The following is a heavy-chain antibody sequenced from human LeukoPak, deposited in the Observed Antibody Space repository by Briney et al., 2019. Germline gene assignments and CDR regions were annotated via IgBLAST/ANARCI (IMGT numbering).Heavy chain of an antibody. CDR3: ARTGGTPGLINY. Sequence: TSETLSLTCTVSGGSISSSTYHWGWIRQPPGKGLEWVGSIYYRGSTFYNPSLKSRVTISIDTSKNQFSLKLTSVTAADTAVYYCARTGGTPGLINYWGQGTLVTVSS. D-gene: IGHD1-1*01. J-gene: IGHJ4*02. CDR1: GGSISSSTYH. V-gene: IGHV4-39*01. CDR2: IYYRGST.